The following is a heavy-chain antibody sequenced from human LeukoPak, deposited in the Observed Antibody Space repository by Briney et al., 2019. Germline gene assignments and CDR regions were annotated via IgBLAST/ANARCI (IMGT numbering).Heavy chain of an antibody. V-gene: IGHV3-11*01. Sequence: GGSLRLSCAASGFTFSDYYMSWIRQAPGKGLEWVSYISSSGSTIYYADSVKGRFTISRDNAENSLYLQMNSLRAEDTAVYYCASYCSGGSCYSDFDYWGQGTLVTVSS. CDR1: GFTFSDYY. J-gene: IGHJ4*02. CDR2: ISSSGSTI. CDR3: ASYCSGGSCYSDFDY. D-gene: IGHD2-15*01.